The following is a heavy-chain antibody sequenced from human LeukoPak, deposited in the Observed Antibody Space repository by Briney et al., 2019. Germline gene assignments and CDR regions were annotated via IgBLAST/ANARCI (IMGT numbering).Heavy chain of an antibody. D-gene: IGHD3-3*01. CDR1: GGSISSYY. CDR2: IYYSGST. V-gene: IGHV4-59*01. J-gene: IGHJ4*02. CDR3: ARKSGTPGGFDY. Sequence: SETLSLTCTVSGGSISSYYWSWVRQPPGKGLEWIGYIYYSGSTNYNPSLKSRVTISVDTSKNQFPLKLSSVTAADTAVYYCARKSGTPGGFDYWGQGTLVTVSS.